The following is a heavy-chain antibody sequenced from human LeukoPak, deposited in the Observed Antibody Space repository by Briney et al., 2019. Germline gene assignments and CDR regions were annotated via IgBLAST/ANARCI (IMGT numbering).Heavy chain of an antibody. CDR1: GGSISSYH. V-gene: IGHV4-59*08. CDR2: IYYSGST. Sequence: SETLSLTCTVSGGSISSYHWSWIRQPPGKGLERLGYIYYSGSTNYNPSLTSRVTISVDTSTTQFFLKLKSITAADTAVYYCARLIAVTGTVDYFDSWGQGTLVTVSS. J-gene: IGHJ4*02. CDR3: ARLIAVTGTVDYFDS. D-gene: IGHD6-19*01.